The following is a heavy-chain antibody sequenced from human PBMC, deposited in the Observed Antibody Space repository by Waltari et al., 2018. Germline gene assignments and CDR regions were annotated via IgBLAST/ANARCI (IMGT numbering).Heavy chain of an antibody. J-gene: IGHJ4*02. CDR1: GFTFSSYS. V-gene: IGHV3-48*04. D-gene: IGHD1-26*01. CDR3: ALYWSYSTLTFDY. CDR2: IRSSSSTI. Sequence: EVQLVESGGGLVQPGGSLRLSCAASGFTFSSYSMNWVRQAPGKGLEWVSYIRSSSSTIYYADSVRGRFTISRDNAKNSLYLQMNSLRAEDTAVYYCALYWSYSTLTFDYWGQGTLVTVSS.